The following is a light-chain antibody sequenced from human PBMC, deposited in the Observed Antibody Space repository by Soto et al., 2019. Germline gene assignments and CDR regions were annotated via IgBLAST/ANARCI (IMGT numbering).Light chain of an antibody. V-gene: IGKV1-39*01. Sequence: VQMTQAPYSLSSSVGDRVAITCLASQSISSYLNWYQQKPGKAPKLLIYAASRLQSGVPSRFSGSGSGTDFTLHICSMQLENCAIYYCHQSYSTRAIPFRQGTRLEIK. CDR3: HQSYSTRAIP. CDR2: AAS. J-gene: IGKJ5*01. CDR1: QSISSY.